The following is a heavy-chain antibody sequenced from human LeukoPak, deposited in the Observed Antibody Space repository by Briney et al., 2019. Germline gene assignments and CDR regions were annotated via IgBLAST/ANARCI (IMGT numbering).Heavy chain of an antibody. CDR2: INTDGSFT. J-gene: IGHJ4*02. D-gene: IGHD1-26*01. CDR1: GFTFSDYC. V-gene: IGHV3-74*01. Sequence: GGSLRLSCAVSGFTFSDYCMHWVPQAPGKGLAWVSRINTDGSFTRYADSVQGRFTIPRDTAKNTLFLQMNSLRAEDTAVYYCAREAKVGGALQYWGQGILVTVSS. CDR3: AREAKVGGALQY.